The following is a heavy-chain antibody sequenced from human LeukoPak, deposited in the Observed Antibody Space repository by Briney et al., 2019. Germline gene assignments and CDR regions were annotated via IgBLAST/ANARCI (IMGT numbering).Heavy chain of an antibody. D-gene: IGHD6-19*01. Sequence: GGSLRLSCAASGFTFSSYAMYWVRQAPGKGLEWVSGISGSGGSTYYADSVRGRFTISRDNSKNTVYLQMNSLRAEDTAVYYCAKTTAGYSSGRYPGWPVDYWGQGTLVTVSS. CDR2: ISGSGGST. CDR3: AKTTAGYSSGRYPGWPVDY. CDR1: GFTFSSYA. J-gene: IGHJ4*02. V-gene: IGHV3-23*01.